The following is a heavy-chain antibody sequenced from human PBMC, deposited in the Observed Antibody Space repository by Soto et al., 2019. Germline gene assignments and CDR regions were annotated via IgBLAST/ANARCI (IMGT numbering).Heavy chain of an antibody. J-gene: IGHJ6*02. V-gene: IGHV4-4*02. CDR2: IYHSGST. CDR3: ARSQYFDWLLPKYGMDV. Sequence: PSETLSLTCAVSGGSISSSNWWSWVRQPPGKGLEWIGEIYHSGSTNYNPSLKSRVTISVDKSKNQFSLKLSSVTAADTAVYYCARSQYFDWLLPKYGMDVWGQGTTVTVSS. CDR1: GGSISSSNW. D-gene: IGHD3-9*01.